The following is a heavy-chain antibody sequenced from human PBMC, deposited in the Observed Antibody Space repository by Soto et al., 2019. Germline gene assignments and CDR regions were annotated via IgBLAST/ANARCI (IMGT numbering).Heavy chain of an antibody. Sequence: PGGSLRLSCAASGFTFSNYAMNWVRQAPGKGLEWVSVISGSGSITYYADSVKGRFTISRDNSKNTLYLQMNSLRAEDTAFYYCAKGYSGYGAFDYWGQGTLVTVSS. CDR1: GFTFSNYA. CDR2: ISGSGSIT. D-gene: IGHD5-12*01. V-gene: IGHV3-23*01. CDR3: AKGYSGYGAFDY. J-gene: IGHJ4*02.